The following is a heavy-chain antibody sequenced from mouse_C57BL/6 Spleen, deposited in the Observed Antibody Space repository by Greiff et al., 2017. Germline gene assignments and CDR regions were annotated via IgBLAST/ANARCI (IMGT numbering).Heavy chain of an antibody. Sequence: VQLQQSGAELVRPGASVKLSCTASGFNIKDDYMHWVKQRPEQGLEWIGWIDPENGDTEYASKFQGKATITADTSSTTAYLQLSSLTSEDTAVYYCTAYGTLNYWGQGTTLTVSS. D-gene: IGHD6-5*01. CDR1: GFNIKDDY. J-gene: IGHJ2*01. CDR2: IDPENGDT. V-gene: IGHV14-4*01. CDR3: TAYGTLNY.